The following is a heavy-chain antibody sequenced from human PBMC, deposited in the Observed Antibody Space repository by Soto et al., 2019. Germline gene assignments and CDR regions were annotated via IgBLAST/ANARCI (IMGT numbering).Heavy chain of an antibody. V-gene: IGHV4-4*07. CDR1: GGSITSDY. J-gene: IGHJ5*02. Sequence: PSETLSLTCTVSGGSITSDYWSWIRQPAGKGLEWLGRIYFSGSFNYNPSLKGRVTMSIDRSKNQVSLNLRSVTAADTAVYYCESGHSSGWPTNWFDPWGQGTLVTVYS. CDR3: ESGHSSGWPTNWFDP. CDR2: IYFSGSF. D-gene: IGHD6-19*01.